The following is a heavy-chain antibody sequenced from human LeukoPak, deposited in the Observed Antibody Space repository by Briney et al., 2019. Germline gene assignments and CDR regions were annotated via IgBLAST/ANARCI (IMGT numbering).Heavy chain of an antibody. CDR2: IYYTGAT. CDR3: ARGNILTGYCFDF. CDR1: GGSITGYY. Sequence: SETLSLTCAVYGGSITGYYWSWIRQTPGRGLEWVGEIYYTGATSYTPSLKSRATISTDTSKNQFSPRLSSVTAADTAVYYCARGNILTGYCFDFWGQGALVTVSS. J-gene: IGHJ4*02. V-gene: IGHV4-34*01. D-gene: IGHD3-9*01.